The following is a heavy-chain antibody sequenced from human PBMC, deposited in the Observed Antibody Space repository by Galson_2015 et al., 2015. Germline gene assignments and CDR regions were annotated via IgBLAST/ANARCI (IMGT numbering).Heavy chain of an antibody. CDR2: ISYDGSNK. CDR1: GFTLSSYA. Sequence: SLRLSCAASGFTLSSYAMHWVRQAPGKGLEWVAVISYDGSNKYYADSVKGRFTISRDNSKNTLYLQMNSLRAEDTAVYYCARDPPRVEQWLILYYFDYWGQGTLVTVSS. J-gene: IGHJ4*02. V-gene: IGHV3-30-3*01. CDR3: ARDPPRVEQWLILYYFDY. D-gene: IGHD6-19*01.